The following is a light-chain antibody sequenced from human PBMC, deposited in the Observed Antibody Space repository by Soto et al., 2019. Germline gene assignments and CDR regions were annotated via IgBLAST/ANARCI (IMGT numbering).Light chain of an antibody. CDR3: FSYAGSSIWV. J-gene: IGLJ3*02. V-gene: IGLV2-23*02. CDR1: RSDIGSYNN. Sequence: QSALTQPASVSGSPGQSITNSCSGSRSDIGSYNNVAWYQQHPGKAPRVRIFGVTKQPSGISDRFFGSKSGSTASLTISGLQAEDEADYFCFSYAGSSIWVFGGGTKVTVL. CDR2: GVT.